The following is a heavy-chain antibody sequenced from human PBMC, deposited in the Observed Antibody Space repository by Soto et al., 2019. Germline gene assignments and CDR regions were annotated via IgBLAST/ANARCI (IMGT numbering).Heavy chain of an antibody. J-gene: IGHJ4*02. CDR2: VSYDGGNE. D-gene: IGHD1-26*01. V-gene: IGHV3-30*18. Sequence: QGQLVESGGGVVQPGRSLRLSCAASGFIFSSYGMHWVRQAPGKGLEWVAVVSYDGGNEAYADSVKGRFTVSRDNSKNTVFLQMDSLRAEDTAVYYCAKSKSGVGPSQLQSFFGYWGQGALVAVSS. CDR3: AKSKSGVGPSQLQSFFGY. CDR1: GFIFSSYG.